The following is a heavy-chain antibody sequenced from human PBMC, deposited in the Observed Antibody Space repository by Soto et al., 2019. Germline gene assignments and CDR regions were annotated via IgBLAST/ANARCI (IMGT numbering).Heavy chain of an antibody. CDR2: TYYRSKWYN. Sequence: QVQLQQSGPGLVKPSQTLSLTCAISGDSVSSNSAAWNWIRQSPSRGLEWLGRTYYRSKWYNDYAVSVKSRITINPDTSKNQFSLQLNSVTPEDTAVYYCATSTGYCSSTSCFQGVDYWGQGTLVTVSS. V-gene: IGHV6-1*01. CDR3: ATSTGYCSSTSCFQGVDY. CDR1: GDSVSSNSAA. J-gene: IGHJ4*02. D-gene: IGHD2-2*01.